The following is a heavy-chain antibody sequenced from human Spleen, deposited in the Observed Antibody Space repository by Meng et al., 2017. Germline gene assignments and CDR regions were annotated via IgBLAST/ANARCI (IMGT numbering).Heavy chain of an antibody. V-gene: IGHV1-2*06. Sequence: ASVKVSCKASGYSLTAFYIYWVRQAPGQGLEWLGRINPNSGGANYAQKFQGRVTMTRDTSISTAYMELSGLKYDDTAIYYCARDYCTTTSCYEAYWGQGTLVTVSS. CDR2: INPNSGGA. CDR3: ARDYCTTTSCYEAY. D-gene: IGHD2-2*01. J-gene: IGHJ4*02. CDR1: GYSLTAFY.